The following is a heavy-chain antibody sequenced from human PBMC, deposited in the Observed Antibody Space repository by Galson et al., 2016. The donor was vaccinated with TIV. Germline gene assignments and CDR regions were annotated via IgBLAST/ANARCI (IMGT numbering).Heavy chain of an antibody. Sequence: SLRLSCAASGFTVSSHYISWVRQAPGKGLEWVSFIYSGGSTKYAGSVKGRFTISRDSSENTVFLQMNSLRGEDTAVYYCARHLSAADYFGMDVWGQGTTVTVSS. CDR1: GFTVSSHY. CDR2: IYSGGST. D-gene: IGHD2-15*01. J-gene: IGHJ6*02. V-gene: IGHV3-53*01. CDR3: ARHLSAADYFGMDV.